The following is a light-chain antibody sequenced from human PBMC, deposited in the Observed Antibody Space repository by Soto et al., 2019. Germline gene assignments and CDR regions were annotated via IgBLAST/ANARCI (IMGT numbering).Light chain of an antibody. CDR3: QQYNSYSRT. J-gene: IGKJ1*01. Sequence: QMTQSPSTLSASVGDRVTITCRASQSIITSLAWYQQKPGKAPKLLIYKASSLQSGVPSRFSGSGSGTEFTLTISSLQPDDFATYYCQQYNSYSRTFGQGTKVDIK. CDR2: KAS. CDR1: QSIITS. V-gene: IGKV1-5*03.